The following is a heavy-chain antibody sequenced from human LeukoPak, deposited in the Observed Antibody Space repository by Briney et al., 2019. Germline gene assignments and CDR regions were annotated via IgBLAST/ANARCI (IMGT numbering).Heavy chain of an antibody. J-gene: IGHJ1*01. CDR1: GFTFSSYS. V-gene: IGHV3-48*01. CDR2: ISSSSSTI. Sequence: GGSLRLSCAASGFTFSSYSMNWVRQAPGKGLEWVSYISSSSSTIYYADSVKGRFTISRDNAKNSLYLQMNSLRAEDTAVYYCAKDPKPGIAAAGRGGYFQHWGQGTLVTVSS. D-gene: IGHD6-13*01. CDR3: AKDPKPGIAAAGRGGYFQH.